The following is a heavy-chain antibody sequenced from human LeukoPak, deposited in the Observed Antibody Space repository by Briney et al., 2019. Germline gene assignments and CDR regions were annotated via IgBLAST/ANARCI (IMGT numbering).Heavy chain of an antibody. V-gene: IGHV3-21*01. J-gene: IGHJ4*02. D-gene: IGHD6-19*01. Sequence: PGGSLRLSCAASGFTFSSYNMNWVRQAPGKGLEWVSSISSSSSYIYYADSVKGRFTISRDNAKNSLYLQMNSLRAEDTALYYCARVIAVAGRNDFDYWGQGTLVTVSS. CDR3: ARVIAVAGRNDFDY. CDR1: GFTFSSYN. CDR2: ISSSSSYI.